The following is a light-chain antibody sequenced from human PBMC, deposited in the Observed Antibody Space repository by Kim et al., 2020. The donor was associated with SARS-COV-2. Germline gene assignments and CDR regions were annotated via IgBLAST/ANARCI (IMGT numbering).Light chain of an antibody. CDR3: QQSASLPVT. CDR1: QGISTH. V-gene: IGKV1-12*01. J-gene: IGKJ4*01. CDR2: GAS. Sequence: SASLGGTVTITCRASQGISTHLVWYRQKPGEGPKLLIHGASTLHIGVPSRFIGGGSGTDFTLTITSLQPEDFASYYCQQSASLPVTFGGGTKVDIK.